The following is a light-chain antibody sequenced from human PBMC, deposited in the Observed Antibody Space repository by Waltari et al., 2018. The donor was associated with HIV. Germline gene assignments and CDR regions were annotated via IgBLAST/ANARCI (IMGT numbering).Light chain of an antibody. V-gene: IGKV3-15*01. CDR2: GSS. CDR3: QQYNSWPRT. Sequence: DIVMTQSPATLSVSPGERVTLSCRASQSISGNLAWYQQRRGQAPRLLIYGSSTRASGIPARFSGSGSGPEFSLTISSLQSEDFAIYYCQQYNSWPRTFDQGTKLEI. J-gene: IGKJ1*01. CDR1: QSISGN.